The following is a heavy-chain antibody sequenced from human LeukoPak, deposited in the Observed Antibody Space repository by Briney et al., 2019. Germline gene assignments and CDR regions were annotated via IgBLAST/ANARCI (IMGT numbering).Heavy chain of an antibody. CDR2: INSDGSST. V-gene: IGHV3-74*01. D-gene: IGHD1-1*01. J-gene: IGHJ4*02. Sequence: GGSLRLSCAASGFNFRNYWMHWVRQAPGKGLVWVSRINSDGSSTSYADSVKGRFTISRDNAENTLYLQINSLRAEDTAVYYCATDEAATGRLDYWGQGTLVTDSS. CDR3: ATDEAATGRLDY. CDR1: GFNFRNYW.